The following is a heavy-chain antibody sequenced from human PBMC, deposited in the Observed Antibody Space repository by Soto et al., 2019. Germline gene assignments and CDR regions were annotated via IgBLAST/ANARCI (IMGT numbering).Heavy chain of an antibody. Sequence: PSETLSLTCAVSGGPISSSNWWSWVRQPPGKGLEWIGEIYHSGSTNYNPSLKSRVTISVDKSKNQFSLKLSSVTAADTAVYYCARVPIKNLADKIAVAGQYYFDYWGQGTLVTVSS. CDR3: ARVPIKNLADKIAVAGQYYFDY. V-gene: IGHV4-4*02. CDR2: IYHSGST. CDR1: GGPISSSNW. J-gene: IGHJ4*02. D-gene: IGHD6-19*01.